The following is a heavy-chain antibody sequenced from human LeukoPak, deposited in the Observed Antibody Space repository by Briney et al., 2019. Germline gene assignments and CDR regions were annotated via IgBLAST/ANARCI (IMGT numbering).Heavy chain of an antibody. J-gene: IGHJ4*02. CDR3: AKKSGDHFHFDF. V-gene: IGHV3-23*01. CDR2: IGTSGANT. D-gene: IGHD2-21*01. Sequence: GGSLRLSCAASGFTFNNYGMGWVRQTPGKGLEWVATIGTSGANTYHADSVKGRFTISRDNSKSTLYLQVNSLRAEDTAVYHCAKKSGDHFHFDFWGQGTLVTVSS. CDR1: GFTFNNYG.